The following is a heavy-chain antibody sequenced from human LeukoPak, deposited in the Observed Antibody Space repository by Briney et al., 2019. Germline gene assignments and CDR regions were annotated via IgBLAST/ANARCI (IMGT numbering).Heavy chain of an antibody. CDR1: GGSISSYY. D-gene: IGHD6-19*01. Sequence: SETLSLTCTVSGGSISSYYWSWIRQPPGKGLEWIGYIYYSGSTNYNPSLKSRVTISVDTSKNQFSLKLSSVTAADTAVYYCARGVDSSGWYGWFDPWGQEPWSPSPQ. CDR2: IYYSGST. V-gene: IGHV4-59*08. CDR3: ARGVDSSGWYGWFDP. J-gene: IGHJ5*02.